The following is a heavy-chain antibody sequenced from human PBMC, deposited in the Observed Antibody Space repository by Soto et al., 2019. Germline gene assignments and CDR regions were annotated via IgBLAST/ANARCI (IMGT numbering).Heavy chain of an antibody. V-gene: IGHV4-39*01. CDR3: ASSMATILGTFDY. CDR2: IYYSGST. D-gene: IGHD5-12*01. CDR1: GGSISSSSYY. J-gene: IGHJ4*02. Sequence: KISETLSLTCTVSGGSISSSSYYWGWIRQPPGKGLEWIGSIYYSGSTYYNPSLKSRVTISVDTSKNQFSLKLSSVTAADTAVYYCASSMATILGTFDYWGQGTLVTVSS.